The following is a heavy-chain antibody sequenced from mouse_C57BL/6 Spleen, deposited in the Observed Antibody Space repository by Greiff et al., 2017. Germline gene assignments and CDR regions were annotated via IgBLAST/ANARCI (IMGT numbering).Heavy chain of an antibody. Sequence: VQLKESGGGLMKPGGSLKLSCAASGFTFSDYGMHWVRQAPEKGLEWVAYISSGSSTIYYADTVKGRFTISRDNAKNTLFLQMTSLRSEDTAMYYCAREPFAYWGQGTLVTVSA. J-gene: IGHJ3*01. CDR3: AREPFAY. CDR1: GFTFSDYG. V-gene: IGHV5-17*01. CDR2: ISSGSSTI.